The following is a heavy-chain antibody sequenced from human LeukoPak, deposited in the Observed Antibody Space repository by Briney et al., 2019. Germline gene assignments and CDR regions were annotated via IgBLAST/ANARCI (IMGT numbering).Heavy chain of an antibody. J-gene: IGHJ5*02. CDR3: ARDANDFWSGYYMENWIDP. V-gene: IGHV4-34*01. CDR2: INHSGST. Sequence: SETLSLTCAVYGGSFSGYYWSWIRQPPGKGLEWIGEINHSGSTNYNPSLKSRVTISVDTSKNQFSLKLSSVTAADTAVYYCARDANDFWSGYYMENWIDPWGQGTLVTVSS. D-gene: IGHD3-3*01. CDR1: GGSFSGYY.